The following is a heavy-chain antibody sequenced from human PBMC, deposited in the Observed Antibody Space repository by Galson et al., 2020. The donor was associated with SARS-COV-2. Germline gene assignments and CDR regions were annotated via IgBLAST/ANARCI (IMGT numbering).Heavy chain of an antibody. D-gene: IGHD3-3*01. CDR1: GGSFTDYY. J-gene: IGHJ4*02. V-gene: IGHV4-34*01. CDR3: ARGSDWGPLYYDF. CDR2: VSHSVYS. Sequence: SETLSLTCAVYGGSFTDYYWTWIRQSPGKGLEWIGEVSHSVYSNSNLSLKSRVTISADMSRNQFSLKVNFVTAADTALYYCARGSDWGPLYYDFWGQGVLVTVSS.